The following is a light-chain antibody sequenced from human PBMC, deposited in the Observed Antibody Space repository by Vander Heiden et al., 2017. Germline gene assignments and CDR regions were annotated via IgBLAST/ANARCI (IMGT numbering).Light chain of an antibody. V-gene: IGLV1-47*01. CDR1: SSNIGRHD. CDR2: KDN. Sequence: QSVLPQPPSASGTPGQRVIIFCSGTSSNIGRHDVYWYQQVPGTAPKVLIYKDNQRPSGVPDRFSGSKSGTTASLVISGLRSEDEADYYCVTWDASLSGHVFGSGTKVTVL. J-gene: IGLJ1*01. CDR3: VTWDASLSGHV.